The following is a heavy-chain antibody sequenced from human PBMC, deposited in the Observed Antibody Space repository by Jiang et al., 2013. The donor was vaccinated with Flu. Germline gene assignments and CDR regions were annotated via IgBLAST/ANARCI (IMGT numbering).Heavy chain of an antibody. Sequence: SGSGLVKPSQTLSLTCAVSGVSIMENDYSWSWIRQPPGKTLEWIGYVFRSGGTYYNPSLRSRFSISLDGSRNQFSLHVAAVTAADTAVYYCARHRYSSSWNGKSNAFEIWGPRGQWSPSLQ. CDR3: ARHRYSSSWNGKSNAFEI. J-gene: IGHJ3*02. CDR1: GVSIMENDYS. CDR2: VFRSGGT. D-gene: IGHD6-13*01. V-gene: IGHV4-30-2*01.